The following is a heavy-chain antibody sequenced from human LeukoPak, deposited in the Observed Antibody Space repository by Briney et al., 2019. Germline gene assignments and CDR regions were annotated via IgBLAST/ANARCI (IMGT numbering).Heavy chain of an antibody. CDR3: ARDHQLLLFYFDP. CDR2: INAGNGNT. D-gene: IGHD2-2*01. Sequence: HVASVKVSCKASGYTFTSYAMHWVRQAPGQRLEWMGWINAGNGNTKYSQKFQGRVTITRDTSASTAYMELSSLRSEDTAVYYCARDHQLLLFYFDPWGQGTLVTVSS. J-gene: IGHJ5*02. V-gene: IGHV1-3*01. CDR1: GYTFTSYA.